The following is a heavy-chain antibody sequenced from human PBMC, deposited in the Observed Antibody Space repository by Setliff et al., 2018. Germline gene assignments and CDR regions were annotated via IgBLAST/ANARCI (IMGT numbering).Heavy chain of an antibody. CDR3: ARSRYELPHYYFDY. CDR2: IDWDGDK. CDR1: GFSLTTSGTC. Sequence: GSGPTLVNPTQTLTLTCTFSGFSLTTSGTCVTWIRQPSGKALEWLARIDWDGDKYYNTSLRTRLTLSKDTSKNQVFLTMTNMDPVDTATYYCARSRYELPHYYFDYWGQGILVTVSS. D-gene: IGHD1-7*01. V-gene: IGHV2-70*11. J-gene: IGHJ4*02.